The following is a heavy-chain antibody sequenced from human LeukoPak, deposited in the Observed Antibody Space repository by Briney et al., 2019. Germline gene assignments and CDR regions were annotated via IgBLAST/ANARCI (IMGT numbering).Heavy chain of an antibody. J-gene: IGHJ4*02. V-gene: IGHV1-18*01. CDR2: ISAYNGNT. CDR1: GYTFTSYG. Sequence: ASVKVSCKASGYTFTSYGISWVRQAPGQGLEWMGWISAYNGNTNYAQKFQGRVTMTRDTSTSTVYMELSSLRSEDTAVYYCARENAVGAIDYWGQGTLVTVSS. D-gene: IGHD1-26*01. CDR3: ARENAVGAIDY.